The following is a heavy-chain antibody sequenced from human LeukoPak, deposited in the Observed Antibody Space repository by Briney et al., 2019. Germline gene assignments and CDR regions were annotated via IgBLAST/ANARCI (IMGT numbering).Heavy chain of an antibody. CDR1: GGTFSSYA. D-gene: IGHD3-22*01. V-gene: IGHV1-69*01. J-gene: IGHJ6*03. CDR2: IIPIFGTA. Sequence: SVKVSCKASGGTFSSYAISWVRQAPGQGLEWMGGIIPIFGTANYAQKFQGRVTITADESTSTAYMELSSLRSEDTAVYYCARGWQWLPEPTYYYMDVWGKGTTVTISS. CDR3: ARGWQWLPEPTYYYMDV.